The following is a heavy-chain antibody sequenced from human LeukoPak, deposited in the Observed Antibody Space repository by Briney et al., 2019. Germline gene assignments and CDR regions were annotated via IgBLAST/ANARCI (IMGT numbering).Heavy chain of an antibody. V-gene: IGHV1-2*02. CDR1: GYIFTGYY. CDR2: INPNSGGT. J-gene: IGHJ4*02. Sequence: ASVKVSCKASGYIFTGYYMHWVRQAPGQGLEWVGWINPNSGGTNYIQKFQGRVTMTRDTSISTVYMELSRLTSDDTAFYYCARDGDTSMVTGDYWGQGTLVTVSS. D-gene: IGHD5-18*01. CDR3: ARDGDTSMVTGDY.